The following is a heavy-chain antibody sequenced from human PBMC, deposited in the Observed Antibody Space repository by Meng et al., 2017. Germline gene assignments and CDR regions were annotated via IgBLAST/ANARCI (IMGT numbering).Heavy chain of an antibody. J-gene: IGHJ4*02. V-gene: IGHV1-2*06. CDR3: ARDEDISAAGKLFGDY. D-gene: IGHD6-13*01. Sequence: QVQLVQSGAGVKKPGASVKVSCKASGYTFPDYWLHWVRRAPGQGLEWMGRINPKSGDTHYAQRFQGRVTMTGDTSISTAYMELSGLRSDDTAMYYCARDEDISAAGKLFGDYWGQGTLVPSPQ. CDR2: INPKSGDT. CDR1: GYTFPDYW.